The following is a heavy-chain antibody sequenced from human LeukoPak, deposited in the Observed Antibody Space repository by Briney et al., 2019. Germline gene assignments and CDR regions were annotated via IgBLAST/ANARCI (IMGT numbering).Heavy chain of an antibody. CDR2: INPNSGGT. CDR3: ARTRGTHISMAYLDS. V-gene: IGHV1-2*02. D-gene: IGHD2/OR15-2a*01. J-gene: IGHJ4*02. CDR1: GYTFTDYY. Sequence: ASVKVSCKASGYTFTDYYMHWVRQAPGQGLEWMGWINPNSGGTNYAQKFQGRVTMTRDTSITTAYMELSSLRSDDTAVYYCARTRGTHISMAYLDSWGQGTLVTVSS.